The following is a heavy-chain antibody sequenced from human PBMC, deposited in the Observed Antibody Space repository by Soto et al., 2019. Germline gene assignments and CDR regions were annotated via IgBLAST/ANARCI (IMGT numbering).Heavy chain of an antibody. V-gene: IGHV3-43*02. Sequence: SLRLSCSTSGFTFDDYAVHCVRQSSRKGLEWVSFINADGSDRYYADSVKGLFTSSRDYTKGSFYLQMDRRSIEDPAIYSCAKAKFYF. CDR1: GFTFDDYA. CDR2: INADGSDR. J-gene: IGHJ4*01. CDR3: AKAKFYF.